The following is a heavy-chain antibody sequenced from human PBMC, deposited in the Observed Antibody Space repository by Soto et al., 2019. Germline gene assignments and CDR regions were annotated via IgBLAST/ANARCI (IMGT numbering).Heavy chain of an antibody. J-gene: IGHJ1*01. D-gene: IGHD6-13*01. CDR3: ARPMLSTSWFNDFQH. CDR2: ISAYNGNT. CDR1: GYTYNSYG. Sequence: GASVKVCCKDSGYTYNSYGRSWVRQEHGQGLEWMGWISAYNGNTNYAQKLQGRVTMTTDTSTSTAYMELRSLRSDDTAVYYCARPMLSTSWFNDFQHSGQGTVVTVSS. V-gene: IGHV1-18*01.